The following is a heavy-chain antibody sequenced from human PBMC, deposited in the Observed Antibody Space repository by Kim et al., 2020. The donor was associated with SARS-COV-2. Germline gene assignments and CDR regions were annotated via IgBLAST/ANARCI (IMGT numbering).Heavy chain of an antibody. CDR2: RGSSYI. J-gene: IGHJ4*02. D-gene: IGHD6-13*01. CDR3: ARGGSR. Sequence: RGSSYIYYADSVKGRFTISRDDAKNSLYLQMNSLRVEDTAVYYCARGGSRWGQGTMVTVSS. V-gene: IGHV3-21*01.